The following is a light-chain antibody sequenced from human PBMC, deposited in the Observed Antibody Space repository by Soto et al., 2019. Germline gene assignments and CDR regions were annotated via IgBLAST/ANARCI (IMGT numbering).Light chain of an antibody. Sequence: QSVLTQPPSASGTPGQRVTISCSGSNSNVGNNTVNWYQQFPGTSPRLLIEANNQRASGVPDRFSGSKSANSASLAISGLQADDEAEYFCSSYTAGRTFVFGGGTQLTVL. CDR2: ANN. CDR1: NSNVGNNT. CDR3: SSYTAGRTFV. V-gene: IGLV1-44*01. J-gene: IGLJ2*01.